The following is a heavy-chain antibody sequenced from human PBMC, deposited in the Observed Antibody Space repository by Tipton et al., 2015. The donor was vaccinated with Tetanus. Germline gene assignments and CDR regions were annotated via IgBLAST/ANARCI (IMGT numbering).Heavy chain of an antibody. CDR1: GYTFSNYG. Sequence: QLVQSGAEVKKPGASVKVSCTTSGYTFSNYGVSWVRQAPGRGLEWMGWISAPNGDTNTAQNLQVRVTMTTDTSTSTASMEVRSLTYDDTAVYYCGRASGYHYGSGSYYSGEDYWGQGTLVTVSS. CDR3: GRASGYHYGSGSYYSGEDY. V-gene: IGHV1-18*01. J-gene: IGHJ4*02. D-gene: IGHD3-10*01. CDR2: ISAPNGDT.